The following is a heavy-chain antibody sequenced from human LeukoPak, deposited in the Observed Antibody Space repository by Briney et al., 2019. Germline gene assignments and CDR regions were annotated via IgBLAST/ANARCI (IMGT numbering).Heavy chain of an antibody. CDR1: GFSFSSYS. D-gene: IGHD1-26*01. V-gene: IGHV3-21*04. J-gene: IGHJ5*02. Sequence: PGGSPRLSCAASGFSFSSYSMNWVRQAPGKGLEWVSTITSSSSDIYYADSVKGRFTISRDNAKNSLYLQMNNLRAEDTALYYCARHPIVGATSGWFDPWGQGTLVTVSS. CDR2: ITSSSSDI. CDR3: ARHPIVGATSGWFDP.